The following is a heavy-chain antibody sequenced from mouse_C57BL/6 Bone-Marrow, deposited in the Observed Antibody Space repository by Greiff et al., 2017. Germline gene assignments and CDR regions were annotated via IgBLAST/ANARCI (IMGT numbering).Heavy chain of an antibody. V-gene: IGHV2-2*01. CDR2: IWSGGST. CDR3: ARRVKAWFAY. D-gene: IGHD2-1*01. Sequence: VKLQQSGPGLVQPSQSLSITCTVSGFSLTSYGVHWVRQSPGKGLEWLGVIWSGGSTDYNAALISRLCISNDKSKSQVFFKMNSLQADDTAIYYCARRVKAWFAYWGQGTLVTVSA. J-gene: IGHJ3*01. CDR1: GFSLTSYG.